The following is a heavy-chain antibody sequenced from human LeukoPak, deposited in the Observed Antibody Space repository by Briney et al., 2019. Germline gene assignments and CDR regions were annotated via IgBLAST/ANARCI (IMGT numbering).Heavy chain of an antibody. CDR2: ISSSSSYI. CDR1: GFTFSSYS. J-gene: IGHJ6*02. V-gene: IGHV3-21*04. CDR3: AKSGSAMVTYYGMDV. Sequence: NPGGSLRLSCAASGFTFSSYSMNWVRQAPGKGLEWVSSISSSSSYIYYADSVKGRFTISRDNAKNSLYLQMNSLRAEDTALYYCAKSGSAMVTYYGMDVWGRGTTVTVSS. D-gene: IGHD5-18*01.